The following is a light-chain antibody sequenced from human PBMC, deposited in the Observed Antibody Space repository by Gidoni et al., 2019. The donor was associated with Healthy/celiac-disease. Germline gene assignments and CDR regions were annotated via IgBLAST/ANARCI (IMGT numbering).Light chain of an antibody. CDR1: KLGDKY. J-gene: IGLJ2*01. Sequence: SYELTQPPSVSVPPGQTASITCPGDKLGDKYACWYQQEPGQSPVLVIYQNSKRPAGIPERFSGSNSGNTATLTISGTQAMDEADYYCQAWDSSTVVFGGGTKLTVL. CDR2: QNS. V-gene: IGLV3-1*01. CDR3: QAWDSSTVV.